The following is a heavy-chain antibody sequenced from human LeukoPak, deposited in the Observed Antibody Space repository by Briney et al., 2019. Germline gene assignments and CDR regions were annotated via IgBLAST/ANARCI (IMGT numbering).Heavy chain of an antibody. CDR3: AKQKRTVVPPLWGL. CDR2: LSGSGGST. V-gene: IGHV3-23*01. J-gene: IGHJ2*01. Sequence: GGSLRLSCAASGFTFSSYAMSWVRQAPGKGLEWVSALSGSGGSTYYADSVKGRFTISRDNSKSTLYLQMNSLRAEDTAVYDCAKQKRTVVPPLWGLWGRGTLSLSPQ. CDR1: GFTFSSYA. D-gene: IGHD3-10*01.